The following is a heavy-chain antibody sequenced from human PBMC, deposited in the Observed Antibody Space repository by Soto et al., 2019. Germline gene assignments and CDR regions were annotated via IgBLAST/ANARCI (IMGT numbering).Heavy chain of an antibody. Sequence: ASVKVSFKASGYTFTSYGIIWVRQAPGQGLEWMGWISAYNGNTNYAQKLQGRVTMTTDTSTSTAYMELRSLRSDDTAVYYCARDFYSPTVDHYDYWGQGTLVTVSS. J-gene: IGHJ4*02. CDR3: ARDFYSPTVDHYDY. CDR1: GYTFTSYG. CDR2: ISAYNGNT. D-gene: IGHD2-21*01. V-gene: IGHV1-18*04.